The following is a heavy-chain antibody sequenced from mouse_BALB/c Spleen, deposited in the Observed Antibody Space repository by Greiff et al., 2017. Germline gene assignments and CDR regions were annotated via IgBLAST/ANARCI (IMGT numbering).Heavy chain of an antibody. CDR3: ARRPSDSWFAY. V-gene: IGHV5-6*02. Sequence: EVMLVESGGDLVKPGGSLKLSCAASGFTFSSYGMSWVRQTPDKRLEWVATISSGGSYTYYPDSVKGRFTISRDNAKNTLYLQMSSLKSEDTAMYYCARRPSDSWFAYWGQGTLVTVSA. CDR1: GFTFSSYG. CDR2: ISSGGSYT. D-gene: IGHD2-13*01. J-gene: IGHJ3*01.